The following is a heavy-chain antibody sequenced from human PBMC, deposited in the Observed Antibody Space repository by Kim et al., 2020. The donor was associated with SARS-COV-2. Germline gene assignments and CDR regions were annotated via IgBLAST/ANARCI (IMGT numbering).Heavy chain of an antibody. D-gene: IGHD3-9*01. V-gene: IGHV3-11*03. CDR1: GFTFSDYY. CDR2: ISSSSSYT. J-gene: IGHJ4*02. Sequence: GGSLRLSCAASGFTFSDYYMSWIRQAPGKGLEWVSYISSSSSYTNYADSVKGRFTISRDNAKNSLYLQMNSLRAEDTAVYYCARTGYYDILTGYPLITLWGQGTLVTVSS. CDR3: ARTGYYDILTGYPLITL.